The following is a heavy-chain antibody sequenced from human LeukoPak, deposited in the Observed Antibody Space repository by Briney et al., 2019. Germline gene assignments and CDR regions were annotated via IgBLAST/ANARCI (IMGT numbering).Heavy chain of an antibody. V-gene: IGHV4-30-2*01. CDR1: GGSISRGGYS. CDR2: MYHSGST. D-gene: IGHD4-17*01. J-gene: IGHJ4*02. CDR3: ARRYGEYGEYYFDY. Sequence: SETLSLTCAVSGGSISRGGYSWSWIRQPPGKGLEWIGYMYHSGSTYYNPSLKSRVTISVDRSKNQFSLKLSSVTAADTAVYYCARRYGEYGEYYFDYWGKGTLVTVPS.